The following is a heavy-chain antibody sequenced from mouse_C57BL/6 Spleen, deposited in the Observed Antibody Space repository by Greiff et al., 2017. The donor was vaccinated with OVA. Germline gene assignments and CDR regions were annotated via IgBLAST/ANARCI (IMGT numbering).Heavy chain of an antibody. J-gene: IGHJ2*01. D-gene: IGHD4-1*01. CDR1: GFTFTDYY. CDR3: ARSILGPLYFDY. CDR2: IRNKANGYTT. V-gene: IGHV7-3*01. Sequence: EVQRVESGGGLVQPGGSLSLSCAASGFTFTDYYMSWVRQPPGKALEWLGFIRNKANGYTTEYSASVKGRFTISRDNSQSILYLQMNALRAEDSATYYCARSILGPLYFDYWGQGTTLTVSS.